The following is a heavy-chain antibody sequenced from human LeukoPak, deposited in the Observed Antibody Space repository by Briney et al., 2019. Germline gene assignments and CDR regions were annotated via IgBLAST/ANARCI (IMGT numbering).Heavy chain of an antibody. D-gene: IGHD5-18*01. CDR2: IIPILGIA. J-gene: IGHJ3*02. CDR3: GRPLPSFEAKQLWSSNDAFDI. CDR1: GGTFSSYA. V-gene: IGHV1-69*04. Sequence: ASVKVSCKASGGTFSSYAISWVRQAPGQGLEWMGRIIPILGIANYAQKFEGRVTITADKSTSTAYMELSSLRSKDTAVYYCGRPLPSFEAKQLWSSNDAFDIWGQGTMVTVSS.